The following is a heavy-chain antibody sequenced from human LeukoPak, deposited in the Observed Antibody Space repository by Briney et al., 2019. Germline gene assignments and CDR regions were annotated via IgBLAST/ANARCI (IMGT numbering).Heavy chain of an antibody. J-gene: IGHJ4*02. CDR1: GFTFSDHY. CDR2: TRNKANSYTT. Sequence: GGSLRLSCAASGFTFSDHYMDWVRQAPGKGLEWVGRTRNKANSYTTEYAASVKGRFTISRGDSKNSLYLQMNSLKTEDTAVYYCAREGLGARYFDYWGQGTLVTVSS. CDR3: AREGLGARYFDY. V-gene: IGHV3-72*01. D-gene: IGHD1-26*01.